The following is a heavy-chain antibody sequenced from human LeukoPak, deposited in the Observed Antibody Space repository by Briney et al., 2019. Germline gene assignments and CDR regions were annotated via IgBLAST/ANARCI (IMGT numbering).Heavy chain of an antibody. Sequence: ASVKVSCKASGYTFTDYYMHWVRQAPGQGLEWMGWINPNSGGAHYAQKFQGRVTMTRDTSISTAFMELSSLRSDDTAMYYCSRDLLMYYSGSGESTWGQGTQVTVSS. CDR3: SRDLLMYYSGSGEST. J-gene: IGHJ5*02. D-gene: IGHD3-10*01. CDR1: GYTFTDYY. CDR2: INPNSGGA. V-gene: IGHV1-2*02.